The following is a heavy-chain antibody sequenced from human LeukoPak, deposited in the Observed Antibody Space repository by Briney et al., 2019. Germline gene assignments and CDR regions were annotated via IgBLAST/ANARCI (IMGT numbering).Heavy chain of an antibody. Sequence: SETLSLTCTVSGGSISSGGYYWSWIRQHPGKGLEWIGYIYYSGSTYYNPSLKSRVTISVDTPKNQFSLKLSSVTAADTAVYYCASGDERYFDYWGQGTLVTVSS. CDR2: IYYSGST. CDR3: ASGDERYFDY. J-gene: IGHJ4*02. CDR1: GGSISSGGYY. V-gene: IGHV4-31*03.